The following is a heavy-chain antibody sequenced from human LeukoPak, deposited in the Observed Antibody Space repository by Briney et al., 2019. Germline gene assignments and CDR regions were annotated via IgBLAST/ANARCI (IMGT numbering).Heavy chain of an antibody. CDR1: GYTFTGYY. CDR3: ARGLLSFMRSDYSNYWDNWFDP. CDR2: INPNSGNT. D-gene: IGHD4-11*01. V-gene: IGHV1-8*03. Sequence: GASVKVSCKASGYTFTGYYMHWVRQAPGQGLEWMGWINPNSGNTGYAQRFQGRVTFTRNTSISTAYMELSSLRSEDTAVYYCARGLLSFMRSDYSNYWDNWFDPWGQGTLVTVSS. J-gene: IGHJ5*02.